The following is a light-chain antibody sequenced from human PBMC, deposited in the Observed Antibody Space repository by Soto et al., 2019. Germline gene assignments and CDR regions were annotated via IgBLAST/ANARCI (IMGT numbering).Light chain of an antibody. Sequence: EIVMTQSPATLSVSPGERATLSCRASQSVGSNLAWYQQNPGQAPRLLIYVASTRATGLPARFSGSGSGTEFALTISSLQSEDFAVYYCQQDNNWPLTFGGGTKVEIK. CDR3: QQDNNWPLT. V-gene: IGKV3-15*01. CDR2: VAS. CDR1: QSVGSN. J-gene: IGKJ4*01.